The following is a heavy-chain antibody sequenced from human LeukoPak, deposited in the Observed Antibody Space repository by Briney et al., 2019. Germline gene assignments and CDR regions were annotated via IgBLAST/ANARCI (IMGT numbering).Heavy chain of an antibody. CDR3: AKDAIYYDDSSHYDYLDF. J-gene: IGHJ4*02. CDR1: GFSLSDYG. V-gene: IGHV3-23*01. D-gene: IGHD3-16*01. Sequence: GGSLSFYGAASGFSLSDYGMARVRQAPGKGLELLSVISSRAGGQIDHYAESVKGRFTISRDTSKNILYLQMHSLSAEDTALYYCAKDAIYYDDSSHYDYLDFWRQGTQVAVSS. CDR2: ISSRAGGQ.